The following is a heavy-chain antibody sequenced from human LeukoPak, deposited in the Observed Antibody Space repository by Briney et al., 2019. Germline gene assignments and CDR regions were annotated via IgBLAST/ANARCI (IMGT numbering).Heavy chain of an antibody. Sequence: GGSLRLSCAASGFTFSSYWMHWVRQAPGKGLVWVSRINSDGSSTSYADSVKGRFTISRDNAKNTLYLQMNSLRAEDKAVYYCARVILGSRDFDYWGQGTLVTVSS. CDR2: INSDGSST. D-gene: IGHD1-26*01. CDR3: ARVILGSRDFDY. CDR1: GFTFSSYW. V-gene: IGHV3-74*01. J-gene: IGHJ4*02.